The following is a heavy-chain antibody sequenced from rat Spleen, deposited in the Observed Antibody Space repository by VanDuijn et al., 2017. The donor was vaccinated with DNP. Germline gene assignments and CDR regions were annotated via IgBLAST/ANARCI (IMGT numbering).Heavy chain of an antibody. D-gene: IGHD4-3*01. CDR2: IRYDGGST. Sequence: EVQLVESGGGLVQPGRSMKLSCAASGFTFSDYYMAWVRQAPTKGLEWVAYIRYDGGSTYYGDSVKGRFTISRDDAKSTLYLQMDSLRSEDTATYYCANYKSGYFDYWGQGVMVTVSS. CDR1: GFTFSDYY. J-gene: IGHJ2*01. CDR3: ANYKSGYFDY. V-gene: IGHV5-22*01.